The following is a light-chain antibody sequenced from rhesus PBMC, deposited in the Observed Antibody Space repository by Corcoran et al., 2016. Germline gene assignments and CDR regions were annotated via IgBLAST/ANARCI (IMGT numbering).Light chain of an antibody. CDR2: RAS. V-gene: IGKV1-69*01. CDR1: QGISNW. CDR3: QQHDDSPYS. Sequence: DIQMTQSPSSLSVSVGDRVTITCRASQGISNWLAWYQQKPGKAPKLLIYRASKLETGVHSRFSGSGSGTDFTLTISSLQPEDIGTYYCQQHDDSPYSFGQGTKVEIK. J-gene: IGKJ2*01.